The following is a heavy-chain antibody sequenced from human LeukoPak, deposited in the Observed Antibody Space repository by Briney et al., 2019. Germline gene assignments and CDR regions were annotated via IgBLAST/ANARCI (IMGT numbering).Heavy chain of an antibody. CDR1: GFTFRSFA. CDR2: ISGSGEST. V-gene: IGHV3-23*01. J-gene: IGHJ4*02. Sequence: GGSLRLSCAAFGFTFRSFAMSWVRQAPGKGLEWVSAISGSGESTYYADYVKGRFTVSRDNSKNTLILQLNSLRAEDTAVYYCAKDAIGQYRPYYFDSWGKGTLVTVSS. D-gene: IGHD3-16*02. CDR3: AKDAIGQYRPYYFDS.